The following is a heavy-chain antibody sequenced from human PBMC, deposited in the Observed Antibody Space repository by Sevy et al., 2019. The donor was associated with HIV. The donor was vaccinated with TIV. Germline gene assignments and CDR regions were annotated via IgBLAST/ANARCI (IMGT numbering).Heavy chain of an antibody. CDR1: RFTFSSYW. CDR3: AREGLTTVVTRGIDY. V-gene: IGHV3-30-3*01. J-gene: IGHJ4*02. D-gene: IGHD4-17*01. Sequence: GGSLRLSCAASRFTFSSYWMSWVRQAPGKGLEWVTVISYDGSNKYYADSVKGRFTISRDNSKNTLYLQMNSLRAEDTAVYYCAREGLTTVVTRGIDYWGQGTLVTVSS. CDR2: ISYDGSNK.